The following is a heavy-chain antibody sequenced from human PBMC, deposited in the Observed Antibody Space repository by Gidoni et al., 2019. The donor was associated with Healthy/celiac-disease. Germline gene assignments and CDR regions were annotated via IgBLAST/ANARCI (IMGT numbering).Heavy chain of an antibody. CDR1: GGTFSSYA. CDR2: IIPIFGTA. V-gene: IGHV1-69*01. J-gene: IGHJ5*02. CDR3: AGAAVGIAAANNWFDP. D-gene: IGHD6-13*01. Sequence: QVQLVQSGAEVRKPGTSVKVSCKASGGTFSSYAISWVRQAPGQGLEWMGGIIPIFGTANYAQKFQGRVTITADESTSTAYMELSSLRSEDTAVYYCAGAAVGIAAANNWFDPWGQGTLVTVSS.